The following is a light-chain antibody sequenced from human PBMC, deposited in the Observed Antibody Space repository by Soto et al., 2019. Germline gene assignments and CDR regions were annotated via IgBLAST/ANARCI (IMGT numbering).Light chain of an antibody. V-gene: IGKV3-15*01. CDR1: RSVSID. CDR3: QQYNNWPPWT. J-gene: IGKJ1*01. CDR2: GAS. Sequence: EIVMTQSPATLYVSTGERVTLSCRASRSVSIDLAWYQQKPGQAPRLLIFGASTRATGIPARFSGSGSGTEFSLTISSLQSEDFAVYYCQQYNNWPPWTFGQGTKVDI.